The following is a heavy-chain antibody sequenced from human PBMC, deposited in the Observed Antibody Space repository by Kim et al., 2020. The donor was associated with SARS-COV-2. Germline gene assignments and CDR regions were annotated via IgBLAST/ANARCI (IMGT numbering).Heavy chain of an antibody. CDR3: ARGPLLLWFGELFPPFSPFYP. CDR1: GGSFSGYY. Sequence: SETLSLTCAVYGGSFSGYYWSWIRQPPGKGLEWIGEINHSGSTNYNPSLKSRVTISVDTSKNQFSLKLSSVTAADTAVYYCARGPLLLWFGELFPPFSPFYPWGQGTLVTVSS. D-gene: IGHD3-10*01. J-gene: IGHJ5*02. CDR2: INHSGST. V-gene: IGHV4-34*01.